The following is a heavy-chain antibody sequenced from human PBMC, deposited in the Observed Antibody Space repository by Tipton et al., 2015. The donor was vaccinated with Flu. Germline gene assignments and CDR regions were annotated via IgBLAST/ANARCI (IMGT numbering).Heavy chain of an antibody. CDR2: INHSGTT. V-gene: IGHV4-34*01. J-gene: IGHJ4*01. CDR1: GGSFSVYY. CDR3: ASKVANWGLWEPLDY. D-gene: IGHD7-27*01. Sequence: TLSLACAVYGGSFSVYYWSWIRQPPGKGLEWVGEINHSGTTNYNPSLTSRVTISADTSKKQFSLRLTSVTAADTAVYYGASKVANWGLWEPLDYWGHGTLVTVSS.